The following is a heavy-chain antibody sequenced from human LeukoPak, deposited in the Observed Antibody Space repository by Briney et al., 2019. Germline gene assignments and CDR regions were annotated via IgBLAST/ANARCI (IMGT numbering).Heavy chain of an antibody. Sequence: SEALSLTCAVSGGSISSGTYYWAWIRQPPGKGLEWIETISYSGSTYYNPSLKSRVTISVDKSKNQFSLRLSSVTAADTAVYYCARRAAYGSGSYFDFWGQGTLVTVSS. D-gene: IGHD3-10*01. CDR3: ARRAAYGSGSYFDF. V-gene: IGHV4-39*01. CDR2: ISYSGST. J-gene: IGHJ4*02. CDR1: GGSISSGTYY.